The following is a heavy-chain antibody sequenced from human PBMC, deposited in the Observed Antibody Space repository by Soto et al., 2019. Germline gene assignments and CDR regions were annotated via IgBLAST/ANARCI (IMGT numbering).Heavy chain of an antibody. V-gene: IGHV1-2*04. CDR2: INPNSGGT. CDR3: ARAALVPAADNSSFDY. J-gene: IGHJ4*02. D-gene: IGHD2-2*01. CDR1: GYTFTGYY. Sequence: QVQLVQSGAEVKKPGASVKVSCKASGYTFTGYYMHWVRQAPGQGLEWMGWINPNSGGTNYAQKFQGWVTMTRDTSISTAYMELSRLRSDDTAVYYCARAALVPAADNSSFDYWGQGTLVTVSS.